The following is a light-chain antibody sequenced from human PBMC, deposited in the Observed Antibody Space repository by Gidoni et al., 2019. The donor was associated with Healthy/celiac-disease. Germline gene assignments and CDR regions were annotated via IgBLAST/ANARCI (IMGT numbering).Light chain of an antibody. Sequence: SALTQPHSASGSPGPSVTISCTGTSSDVGGYNYVSWYQQHPGKAPKLMIYAVSTRPSGVPDRFSGSKSGNTAALTCSGLQAEDEADYYCSAYAGSNNLVFGGGTTLTVL. CDR2: AVS. J-gene: IGLJ2*01. CDR1: SSDVGGYNY. V-gene: IGLV2-8*01. CDR3: SAYAGSNNLV.